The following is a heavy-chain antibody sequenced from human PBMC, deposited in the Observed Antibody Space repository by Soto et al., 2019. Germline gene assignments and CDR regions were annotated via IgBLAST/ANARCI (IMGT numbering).Heavy chain of an antibody. J-gene: IGHJ6*02. CDR1: GYTFTGYY. Sequence: ASVKVSCKASGYTFTGYYMHWVRQAPGQGLEWMGWINPNSGGTNYAQKFQGRVTMTRDTSISTAYMELSRLGSDDTAVYYCARDAAAAGPFYYYYGMDVWGQGTTVTVSS. CDR2: INPNSGGT. CDR3: ARDAAAAGPFYYYYGMDV. V-gene: IGHV1-2*02. D-gene: IGHD6-13*01.